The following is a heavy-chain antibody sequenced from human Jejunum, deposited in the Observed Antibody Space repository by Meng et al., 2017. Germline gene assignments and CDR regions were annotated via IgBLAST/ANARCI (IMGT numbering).Heavy chain of an antibody. J-gene: IGHJ4*02. CDR2: ITGSADST. V-gene: IGHV3-23*01. CDR1: GFTFSNYA. D-gene: IGHD2-8*01. Sequence: GESLKISCTASGFTFSNYAMTWVRQAPGKGLEWVSTITGSADSTYYADSVKGRFTISRDNSKNTLYLQMNSLRAADTAVYYCAKLVSFWGQGTLVTVSS. CDR3: AKLVSF.